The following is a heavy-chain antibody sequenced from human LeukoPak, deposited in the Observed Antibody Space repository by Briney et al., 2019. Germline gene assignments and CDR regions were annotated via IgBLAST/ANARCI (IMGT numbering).Heavy chain of an antibody. CDR3: ARAYCSGGSCYPTDAFDI. V-gene: IGHV1-2*02. Sequence: GASVKVSCKASGYTFTGYYMHWVRQAPGQGLEWMGWINPNSGGTNYAQKFQGRVTMTRDTSISTAYMELRSLRSDDTAVYYCARAYCSGGSCYPTDAFDIWGQGTMVTVSS. D-gene: IGHD2-15*01. J-gene: IGHJ3*02. CDR1: GYTFTGYY. CDR2: INPNSGGT.